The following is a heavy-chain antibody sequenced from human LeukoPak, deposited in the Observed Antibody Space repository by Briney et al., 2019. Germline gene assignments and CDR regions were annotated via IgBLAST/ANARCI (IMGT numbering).Heavy chain of an antibody. CDR2: INPNSGGT. D-gene: IGHD4-17*01. Sequence: ASVKVPCKPSGYSFTAYWIHWVRQAPGQGLEWLGWINPNSGGTNYVQKFQGRVTMTRDTSISTAYLELSRLRSDDTAVYYCGLTVTYSYGMDVWGQGTTVTVSS. CDR1: GYSFTAYW. J-gene: IGHJ6*02. CDR3: GLTVTYSYGMDV. V-gene: IGHV1-2*02.